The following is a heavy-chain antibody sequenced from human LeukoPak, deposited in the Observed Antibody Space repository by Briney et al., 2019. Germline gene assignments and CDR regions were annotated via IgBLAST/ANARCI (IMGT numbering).Heavy chain of an antibody. CDR2: LSSSGSTF. J-gene: IGHJ4*02. V-gene: IGHV3-11*04. CDR1: GFTFSDYY. D-gene: IGHD3-10*01. CDR3: ARHYGSGSYYPFDY. Sequence: GGSLRLSCAASGFTFSDYYMSWIRQAPGKGLEWVSYLSSSGSTFSYADSVKGRFTISRDNAKNSLYLQMNSLRAEDTAVYYCARHYGSGSYYPFDYWGQGTLGTVSS.